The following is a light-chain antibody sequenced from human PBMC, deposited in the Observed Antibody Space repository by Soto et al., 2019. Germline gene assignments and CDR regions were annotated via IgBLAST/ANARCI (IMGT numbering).Light chain of an antibody. CDR2: GAS. Sequence: IVMTQSPGTLSVSPGERATLSCRASQNIGNKVGWYQQKPGQAPRLLIYGASTRATGIPVRFSGSGSGTDFTLTISSLQAEDVAVYYCQQYYSTSGITFGQGTRLEIK. V-gene: IGKV3-15*01. CDR3: QQYYSTSGIT. J-gene: IGKJ5*01. CDR1: QNIGNK.